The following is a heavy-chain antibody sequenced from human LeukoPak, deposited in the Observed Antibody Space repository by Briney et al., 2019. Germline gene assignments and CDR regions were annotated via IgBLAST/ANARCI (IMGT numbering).Heavy chain of an antibody. V-gene: IGHV3-23*01. CDR2: ISGSGGST. CDR1: GFTFSSYG. CDR3: ARGRSRRPWFDP. Sequence: PGGSLRLSCAASGFTFSSYGMSWVRQAPGKGLEWVSAISGSGGSTHYADSVKGRFTISRDNSKNTLYLQMNSLRAEDTAVYYCARGRSRRPWFDPWGQGTLVTVSS. J-gene: IGHJ5*02.